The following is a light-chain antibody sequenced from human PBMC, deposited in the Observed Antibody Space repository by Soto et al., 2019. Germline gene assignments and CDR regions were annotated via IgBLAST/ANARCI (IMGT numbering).Light chain of an antibody. J-gene: IGKJ4*01. CDR3: QQYNSYPLT. V-gene: IGKV1-5*03. Sequence: DIQMNQSPSTLSASVGDRVTITCRARQTIDTWLAWYQQKPGKAPKVLIYKASSLESGVPSRFSGSGSGTEFTLTISSLQPDDFATDYCQQYNSYPLTFGGGTKVEIK. CDR2: KAS. CDR1: QTIDTW.